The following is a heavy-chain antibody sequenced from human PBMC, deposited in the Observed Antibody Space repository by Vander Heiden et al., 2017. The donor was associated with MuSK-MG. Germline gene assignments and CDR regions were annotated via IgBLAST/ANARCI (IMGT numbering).Heavy chain of an antibody. Sequence: QLQLHESGPGLVKPSETLSLTCTVSGGSISSGSYYWGWIRQPPGKGLEWIGSIYYSGSTYYNQSLKSRLTISVDTSKNQFSLRLRSVTAADTAVFYCARHSFWSGYCSSTSCSGPDYFDYWGQGTLVTVSS. J-gene: IGHJ4*02. CDR3: ARHSFWSGYCSSTSCSGPDYFDY. D-gene: IGHD2-2*01. CDR1: GGSISSGSYY. V-gene: IGHV4-39*01. CDR2: IYYSGST.